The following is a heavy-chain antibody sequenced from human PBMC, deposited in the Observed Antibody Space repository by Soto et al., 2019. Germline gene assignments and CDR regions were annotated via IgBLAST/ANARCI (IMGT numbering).Heavy chain of an antibody. CDR1: GGSFSGYY. J-gene: IGHJ5*02. V-gene: IGHV4-34*01. Sequence: SETLSLTCAVYGGSFSGYYWSWIRQPPGKGLEWIGEINHSGSTNYNPSLKSRVTISVDTSKNQFSLKLSSVTAADTAVYYFAREGIVVVPAAMEITNWFDPWGQGTLVTVSS. CDR3: AREGIVVVPAAMEITNWFDP. D-gene: IGHD2-2*01. CDR2: INHSGST.